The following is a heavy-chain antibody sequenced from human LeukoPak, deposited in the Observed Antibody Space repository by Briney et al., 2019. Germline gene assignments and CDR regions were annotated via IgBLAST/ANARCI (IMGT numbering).Heavy chain of an antibody. V-gene: IGHV4-30-2*01. Sequence: SQTLSLTCAVSGGSISSGGYSWSWIRQPPGKGLEWIGYIHHSGSTYYNPSLKSRVTISVDRSKNQFSLKLSSVTAADTAVYYCARMVDNYDIPRYFDYWGQGTLVTVSS. CDR3: ARMVDNYDIPRYFDY. CDR2: IHHSGST. D-gene: IGHD3-9*01. CDR1: GGSISSGGYS. J-gene: IGHJ4*02.